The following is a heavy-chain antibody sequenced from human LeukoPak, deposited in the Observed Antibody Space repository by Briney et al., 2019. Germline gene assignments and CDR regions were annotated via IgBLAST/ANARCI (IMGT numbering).Heavy chain of an antibody. CDR1: GFTFSSYS. V-gene: IGHV3-48*04. CDR2: ISSSSSTI. J-gene: IGHJ6*03. D-gene: IGHD3-3*01. CDR3: AKEQSQLGIFGVVQYYYYYMDV. Sequence: GGSLRLSCAASGFTFSSYSMNWVRQAPGKGLEWVSYISSSSSTIYYADSVKGRFTISRDNAKNSLYLQMNSLRAEDTAVYYCAKEQSQLGIFGVVQYYYYYMDVWGKGTTVTVSS.